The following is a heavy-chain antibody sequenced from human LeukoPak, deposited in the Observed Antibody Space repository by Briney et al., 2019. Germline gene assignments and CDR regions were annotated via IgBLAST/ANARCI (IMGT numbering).Heavy chain of an antibody. CDR1: GYTFTGYY. Sequence: ASVKVSCKASGYTFTGYYMHWVRQAPGQGLEWMGWINPNSGGTNYAQKFQGRVTMTRDTSISTAYMELSRLRSDDTAVYYCARGVDYYYGSGSYSSDYWGQGTLVTVSS. CDR3: ARGVDYYYGSGSYSSDY. V-gene: IGHV1-2*02. CDR2: INPNSGGT. D-gene: IGHD3-10*01. J-gene: IGHJ4*02.